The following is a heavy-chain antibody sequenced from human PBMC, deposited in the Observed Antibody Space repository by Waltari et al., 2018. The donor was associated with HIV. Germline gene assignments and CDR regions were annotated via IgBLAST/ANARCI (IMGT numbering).Heavy chain of an antibody. CDR2: INQDGSDK. V-gene: IGHV3-7*01. Sequence: EVQLVESGGGLVQSGKSLRLSCAASGFIFSTYWMPWVRQAPGKGLEWVATINQDGSDKYYVDSVKGRFTISRNNAKKSLYLQMSSLRAEDSAVYYCVTGGGSTGVGDNWGQGGLVTVSS. CDR1: GFIFSTYW. CDR3: VTGGGSTGVGDN. D-gene: IGHD3-16*01. J-gene: IGHJ4*02.